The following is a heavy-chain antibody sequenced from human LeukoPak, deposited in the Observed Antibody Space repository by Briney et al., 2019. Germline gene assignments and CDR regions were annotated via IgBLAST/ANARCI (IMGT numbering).Heavy chain of an antibody. CDR1: GYTFTGYY. CDR3: AHIGTDSSGHLDY. CDR2: INPNSGGT. Sequence: ASVKVSCKASGYTFTGYYMHWVRQAPGQGLEWMGWINPNSGGTNYAQKFQGRVTMTRDTSISTAYMELSRLRSDDTAAYYCAHIGTDSSGHLDYWGQGTLVTVSS. D-gene: IGHD3-22*01. J-gene: IGHJ4*02. V-gene: IGHV1-2*02.